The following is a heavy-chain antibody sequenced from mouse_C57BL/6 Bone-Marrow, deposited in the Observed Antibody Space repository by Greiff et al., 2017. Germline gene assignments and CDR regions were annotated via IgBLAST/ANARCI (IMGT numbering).Heavy chain of an antibody. CDR1: GFNITDYY. Sequence: VQLKQSGAELVKPGASVKLSCTASGFNITDYYMHWVKQRTEQGLEWIGWIDPEDGETRYAPKFQGKATLTADTSSNTAYLQLSSLTSEDAAVYYCASDGPYYIDYWGQGTTVTVSS. J-gene: IGHJ2*01. CDR3: ASDGPYYIDY. D-gene: IGHD2-3*01. CDR2: IDPEDGET. V-gene: IGHV14-2*01.